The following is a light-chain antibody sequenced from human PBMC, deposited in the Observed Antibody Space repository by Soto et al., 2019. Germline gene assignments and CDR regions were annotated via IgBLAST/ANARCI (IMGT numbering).Light chain of an antibody. CDR3: QQYGSSPA. Sequence: EIVLTQSPGTLSLSPGERATLSCRASQSVSSSDLARYQQKPGQAPRLLIYGASSRATGIPDRFSGSGSGTDFTLTISRLEPEDFAVYYCQQYGSSPAFGQGTRLEIK. CDR2: GAS. CDR1: QSVSSSD. J-gene: IGKJ5*01. V-gene: IGKV3-20*01.